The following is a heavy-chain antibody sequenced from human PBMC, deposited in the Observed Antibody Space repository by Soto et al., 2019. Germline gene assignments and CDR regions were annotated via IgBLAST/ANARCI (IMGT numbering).Heavy chain of an antibody. Sequence: EVQVLESGGGLVQPGGSLRLSCAGSGFTFINYAMNWVRQAPGKGLEWVSSISGGGDAAFFPDSVRGRFTISRDNSKNTVTLQMNSLGVDDTAVYYCARMILGSTTLPNYLYFVLWGRGTLVTVSS. CDR3: ARMILGSTTLPNYLYFVL. J-gene: IGHJ2*01. V-gene: IGHV3-23*01. CDR1: GFTFINYA. D-gene: IGHD3-16*01. CDR2: ISGGGDAA.